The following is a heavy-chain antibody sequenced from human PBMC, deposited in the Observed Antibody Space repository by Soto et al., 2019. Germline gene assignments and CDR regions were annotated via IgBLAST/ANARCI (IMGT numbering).Heavy chain of an antibody. D-gene: IGHD2-21*02. CDR3: AREGDVPYYYYGMDV. CDR2: IYPGDSDT. J-gene: IGHJ6*02. CDR1: GYSFTSYW. Sequence: GESLKISCKGSGYSFTSYWIGWVRQMPGKGLEWMGIIYPGDSDTRYSPSFQDRVTMTTDTSTSTVYMELRSLSSDDTAVYYCAREGDVPYYYYGMDVWAQGTTVTVS. V-gene: IGHV5-51*01.